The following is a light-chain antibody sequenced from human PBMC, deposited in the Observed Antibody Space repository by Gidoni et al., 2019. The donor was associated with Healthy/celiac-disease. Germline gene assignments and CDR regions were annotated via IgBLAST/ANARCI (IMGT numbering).Light chain of an antibody. CDR3: QQSYSTPPWT. V-gene: IGKV1-39*01. CDR1: QSISSY. J-gene: IGKJ1*01. CDR2: AAS. Sequence: DIQMTQSPSSLSASVGDRVTITCRASQSISSYLNWYQKKPGKAPKLLIYAASSLQSGVPSRFSGSGSGTDFTLPISSLQPEDFATYYCQQSYSTPPWTFGQGTKVEIK.